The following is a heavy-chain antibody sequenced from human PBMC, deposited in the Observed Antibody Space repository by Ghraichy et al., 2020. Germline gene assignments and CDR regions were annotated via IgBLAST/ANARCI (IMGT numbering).Heavy chain of an antibody. CDR3: ARDSRSDYSGSGSYYHYGLGV. Sequence: GGSLRLSCAASGFTVSSNYMSWVRQAPGEGLEWVSGIYDGGVTYYADAVKGRFTISRDTSKNTLYLQMNGLRAEDTAVYYCARDSRSDYSGSGSYYHYGLGVCGHGPTVAVSS. CDR2: IYDGGVT. V-gene: IGHV3-66*01. D-gene: IGHD3-10*01. CDR1: GFTVSSNY. J-gene: IGHJ6*02.